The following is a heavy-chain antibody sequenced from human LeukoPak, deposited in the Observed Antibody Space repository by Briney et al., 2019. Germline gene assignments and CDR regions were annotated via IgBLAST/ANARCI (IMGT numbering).Heavy chain of an antibody. CDR3: ARSRGGYCSSTSCSRFDY. CDR2: IYYSGST. CDR1: GGSISSGGYY. J-gene: IGHJ4*02. D-gene: IGHD2-2*01. Sequence: PSETLSLTCTVSGGSISSGGYYWSWIRQHPGKGLEWIGYIYYSGSTYYNPSLKSRVIISVDTSKNQFSLKLSSVTAADTAVYYCARSRGGYCSSTSCSRFDYWGQGTLVTVSS. V-gene: IGHV4-31*03.